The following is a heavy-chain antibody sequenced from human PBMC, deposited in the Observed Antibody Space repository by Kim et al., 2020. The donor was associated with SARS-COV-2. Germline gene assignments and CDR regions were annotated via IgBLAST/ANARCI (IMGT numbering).Heavy chain of an antibody. J-gene: IGHJ3*02. Sequence: SETLSLTCAVYGGSFSGYYWSWIRQPPGKGLEWIGEINHSGSTNYNPSLKSRVTISVDTSKNQFSLKLSSVTAADTAVYYCARVPASSFYGDYAGAFDIWGQGTMVTVSS. CDR2: INHSGST. CDR3: ARVPASSFYGDYAGAFDI. V-gene: IGHV4-34*01. D-gene: IGHD4-17*01. CDR1: GGSFSGYY.